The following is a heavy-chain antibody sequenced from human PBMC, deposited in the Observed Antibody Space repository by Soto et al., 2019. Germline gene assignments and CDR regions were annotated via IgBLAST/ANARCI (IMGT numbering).Heavy chain of an antibody. Sequence: GGSLRLSCAASGFTFSSYSMNWVRQAPGKGLEWVSSISSSSYIYYADSVKGRFTISRDNAKNSLYLQMNSLRAEDTAVYYCARDTAAAAPYYYYGMDVWGQGTTVTVSS. V-gene: IGHV3-21*01. CDR3: ARDTAAAAPYYYYGMDV. J-gene: IGHJ6*02. CDR1: GFTFSSYS. D-gene: IGHD6-13*01. CDR2: ISSSSYI.